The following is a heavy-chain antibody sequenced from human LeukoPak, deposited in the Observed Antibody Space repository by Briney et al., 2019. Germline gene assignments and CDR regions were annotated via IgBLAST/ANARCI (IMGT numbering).Heavy chain of an antibody. CDR3: ARTRHGGLFDY. Sequence: SETLSLTCTVSGGSISSSSYYWGWIRQPPGKGLEWIGSIYYSGSTYYNPSLKSRVTISVDTSKNQFSLKLSSVTAADTAVYYCARTRHGGLFDYWGQGTLVTVSS. D-gene: IGHD4-23*01. CDR1: GGSISSSSYY. CDR2: IYYSGST. J-gene: IGHJ4*02. V-gene: IGHV4-39*01.